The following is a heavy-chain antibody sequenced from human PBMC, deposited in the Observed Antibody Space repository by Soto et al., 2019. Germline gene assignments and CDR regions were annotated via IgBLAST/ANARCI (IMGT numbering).Heavy chain of an antibody. D-gene: IGHD3-10*01. J-gene: IGHJ4*02. V-gene: IGHV3-30*03. CDR3: VGGQFYFDY. Sequence: QVQLAESGGGVVQPGRSLRLSCAASGFPFTSYGMHWVREGPGKGLEWLAVISYDGSNKFYADSVKGRFTISRDNSKNTLYLQMNSLRPEDTALYYCVGGQFYFDYRGQGTLVIVSS. CDR2: ISYDGSNK. CDR1: GFPFTSYG.